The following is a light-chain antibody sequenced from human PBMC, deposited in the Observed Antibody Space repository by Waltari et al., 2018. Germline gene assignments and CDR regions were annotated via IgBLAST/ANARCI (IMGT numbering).Light chain of an antibody. Sequence: DIVMTQSADSLAVSLGERATINCKSSQSVLYSSNNKNYLAWYQQKPGQPPKLLIYWASARESGVPDRFSGSGSGTDFTLTITSLQAEDVAVYYCHQYSTTPWTFGQGTKVEI. CDR3: HQYSTTPWT. J-gene: IGKJ1*01. V-gene: IGKV4-1*01. CDR2: WAS. CDR1: QSVLYSSNNKNY.